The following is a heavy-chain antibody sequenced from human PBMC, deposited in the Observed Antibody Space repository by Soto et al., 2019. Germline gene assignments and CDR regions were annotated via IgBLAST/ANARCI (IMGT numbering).Heavy chain of an antibody. Sequence: QVQLVQSGAEVKKPGSSVKVSCKASGGTFSSYAISWVRRAPGQGLEWMGGIIPIFGTANYAQKFQGRVTITADESTSTAYMELSSLRSEDTAVYYCATPGIAAAGTPYFDYWGQGTLVTVSS. CDR3: ATPGIAAAGTPYFDY. V-gene: IGHV1-69*12. J-gene: IGHJ4*02. CDR2: IIPIFGTA. CDR1: GGTFSSYA. D-gene: IGHD6-13*01.